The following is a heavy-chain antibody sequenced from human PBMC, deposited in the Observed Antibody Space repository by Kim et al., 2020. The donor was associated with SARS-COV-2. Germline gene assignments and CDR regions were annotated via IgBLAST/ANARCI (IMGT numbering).Heavy chain of an antibody. Sequence: SVKVSCKASGGTFSSYAISWVRQAPGQGLEWMGGIIPIFGTANYAQKFQGRVTITADESTSTAYMELSSLRSEDTAVYYCARDYGSNSINYYFDYWGQGTLVTVSS. CDR3: ARDYGSNSINYYFDY. CDR2: IIPIFGTA. D-gene: IGHD4-17*01. V-gene: IGHV1-69*13. CDR1: GGTFSSYA. J-gene: IGHJ4*02.